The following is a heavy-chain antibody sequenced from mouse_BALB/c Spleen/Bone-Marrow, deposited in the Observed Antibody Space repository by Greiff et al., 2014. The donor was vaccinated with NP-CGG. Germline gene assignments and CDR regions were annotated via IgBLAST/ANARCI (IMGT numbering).Heavy chain of an antibody. J-gene: IGHJ2*01. CDR2: IEPANGNT. V-gene: IGHV14-3*02. CDR3: AGLGDWGY. D-gene: IGHD3-3*01. CDR1: GFNIKDTY. Sequence: EVKLEESGAEFVKPGASVILSCTVSGFNIKDTYMHWVKVRPEQGLEWIGRIEPANGNTKYDPKFQGKATITADTSSNTAYMHLSSLTSEDTAVYYCAGLGDWGYWGQGTTLTVSS.